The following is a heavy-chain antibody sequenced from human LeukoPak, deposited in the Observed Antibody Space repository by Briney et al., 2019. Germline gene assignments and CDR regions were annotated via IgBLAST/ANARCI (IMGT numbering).Heavy chain of an antibody. CDR2: ISYDGNIK. J-gene: IGHJ4*02. CDR1: GFTFSAYG. CDR3: AREEIRGYSYGSVDY. D-gene: IGHD5-18*01. V-gene: IGHV3-30*03. Sequence: GGSLRLSCAASGFTFSAYGMHWVRQAPGKGLEWVAVISYDGNIKDYADSVKGRFTISRDNSKNTLYLQMNSLRAEDTAVYYCAREEIRGYSYGSVDYWGQGTLVTVSS.